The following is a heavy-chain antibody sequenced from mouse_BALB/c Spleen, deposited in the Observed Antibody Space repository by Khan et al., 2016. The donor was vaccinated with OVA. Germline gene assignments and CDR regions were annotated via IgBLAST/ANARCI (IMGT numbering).Heavy chain of an antibody. CDR2: IDPSNGDT. D-gene: IGHD2-13*01. Sequence: VQLQQSGAELVRPGASVKLSCTASGFNIKDTYMHWVKQRPEQGLEWIGRIDPSNGDTKYDPKFQDKATIPTETSSNTAYLQLSSLTSEDTAVYYCATLYVDPFPYWGQGTLVTVSA. CDR3: ATLYVDPFPY. V-gene: IGHV14-3*02. J-gene: IGHJ3*01. CDR1: GFNIKDTY.